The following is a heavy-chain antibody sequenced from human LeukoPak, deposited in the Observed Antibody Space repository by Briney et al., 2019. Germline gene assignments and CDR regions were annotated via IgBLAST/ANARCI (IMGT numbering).Heavy chain of an antibody. CDR1: GFTFSNYG. V-gene: IGHV3-66*01. Sequence: GGSLRLSCAASGFTFSNYGMHWVRQAPGKGLEWVSVIYSGGSTYYADSVKGRFTISRDNSKNTLYLQMNSLRAEDTAVYYCARVSYGDYYYYYYMDVWGKGTTVTISS. CDR2: IYSGGST. D-gene: IGHD4-17*01. CDR3: ARVSYGDYYYYYYMDV. J-gene: IGHJ6*03.